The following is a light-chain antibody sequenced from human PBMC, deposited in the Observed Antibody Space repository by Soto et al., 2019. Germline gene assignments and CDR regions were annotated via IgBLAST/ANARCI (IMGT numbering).Light chain of an antibody. V-gene: IGKV3-15*01. CDR1: QSVSSN. J-gene: IGKJ2*01. CDR2: GAS. CDR3: HQYTNWPYT. Sequence: EIVMTQSPATLSVSPGERASLSCRASQSVSSNLAWYQQQPGQAPRLLIYGASTRATAIPARFSGSGSGTEFTLNISSLQSEDFAVYYCHQYTNWPYTFGQGTKLEIK.